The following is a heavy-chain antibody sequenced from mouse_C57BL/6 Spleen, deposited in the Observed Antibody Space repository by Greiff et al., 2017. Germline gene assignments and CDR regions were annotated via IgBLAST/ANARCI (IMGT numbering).Heavy chain of an antibody. D-gene: IGHD1-1*01. CDR1: GYAFTNYL. CDR2: INPGSGGT. V-gene: IGHV1-54*01. Sequence: VQRVESGAELVRPGTSVKVSCKASGYAFTNYLIEWVKQRPGQGLEWIGVINPGSGGTNYNEKFKGKATLTADKSSSTAYMQLSSLTSEDSAVXFCARDYGSSHWYFDVWGTGTTVTVSS. CDR3: ARDYGSSHWYFDV. J-gene: IGHJ1*03.